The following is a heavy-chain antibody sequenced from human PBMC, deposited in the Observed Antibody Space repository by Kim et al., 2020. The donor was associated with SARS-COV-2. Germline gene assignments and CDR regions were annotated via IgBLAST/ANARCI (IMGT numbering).Heavy chain of an antibody. CDR2: INAGNGNT. J-gene: IGHJ4*02. CDR1: GYTFTSYA. V-gene: IGHV1-3*01. CDR3: AIRSFTSGGRTNYDISVDY. D-gene: IGHD3-9*01. Sequence: ASVKVSCKASGYTFTSYAMHWVRQAPGQRLEWMGWINAGNGNTKYSQKFQGRVTITRDTSASTAYMELSSLRSEDTAVYYCAIRSFTSGGRTNYDISVDYWGQGTLVTVSS.